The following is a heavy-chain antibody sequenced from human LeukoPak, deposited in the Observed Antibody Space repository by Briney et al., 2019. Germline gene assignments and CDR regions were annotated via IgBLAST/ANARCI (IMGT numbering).Heavy chain of an antibody. CDR1: GFTISGDA. CDR2: ISFDGSYK. J-gene: IGHJ3*01. CDR3: ARETLDALDL. V-gene: IGHV3-30*04. Sequence: PGTSLRLSCTASGFTISGDAMHWVRQAPGKGLQWVARISFDGSYKYYADSVKGRFTISRDNSKNTLYLQMNSLRTDDTALFYCARETLDALDLWGPGTLVTVSS.